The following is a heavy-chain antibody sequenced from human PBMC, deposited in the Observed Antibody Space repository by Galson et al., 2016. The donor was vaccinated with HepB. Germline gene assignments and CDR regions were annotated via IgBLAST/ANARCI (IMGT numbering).Heavy chain of an antibody. CDR1: GDSLTDYF. CDR2: IYHNGNT. J-gene: IGHJ4*02. V-gene: IGHV4-59*01. D-gene: IGHD2-15*01. CDR3: VSLARGGGGQGY. Sequence: SETLSLTCTVSGDSLTDYFWSFIRQAPGKGLEWIGFIYHNGNTDYNPSLKSRVTISIDTSKNQFSLKMTSVTAADTAVYYCVSLARGGGGQGYWGQGTLVTVSS.